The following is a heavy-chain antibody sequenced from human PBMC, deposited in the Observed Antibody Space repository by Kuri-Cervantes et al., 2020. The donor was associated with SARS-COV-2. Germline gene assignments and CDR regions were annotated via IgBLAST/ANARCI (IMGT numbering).Heavy chain of an antibody. CDR1: GVSVSGGTYY. CDR2: INHSGST. V-gene: IGHV4-34*01. D-gene: IGHD2/OR15-2a*01. J-gene: IGHJ4*02. Sequence: SDTLSLTGAVSGVSVSGGTYYWSWIRQPPGKGLEWIGEINHSGSTNYNPSLKSRVTISVDTSKNQFSLRLSSVTAADTAVYYCAREGVWLNYFEGFDYWGQGTLVTVSS. CDR3: AREGVWLNYFEGFDY.